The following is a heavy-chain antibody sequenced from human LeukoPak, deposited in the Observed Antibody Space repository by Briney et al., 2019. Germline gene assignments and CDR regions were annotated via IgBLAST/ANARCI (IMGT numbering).Heavy chain of an antibody. CDR1: GGSISSSSYY. J-gene: IGHJ4*02. CDR3: ARHPTAGRGLSNY. D-gene: IGHD6-25*01. V-gene: IGHV4-39*01. Sequence: PSETLSLTCTVSGGSISSSSYYWGWIRQPPGKGLEWIGSIYYSGSTYYNPSLKSRVTISVDTSKNQFSLKLSSVTAADTAVYYCARHPTAGRGLSNYWGQGTLVTVSS. CDR2: IYYSGST.